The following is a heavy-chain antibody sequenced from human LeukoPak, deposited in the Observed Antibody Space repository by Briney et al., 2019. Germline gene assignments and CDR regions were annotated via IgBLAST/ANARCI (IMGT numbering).Heavy chain of an antibody. J-gene: IGHJ3*02. CDR2: IRGGGGSA. D-gene: IGHD4-17*01. Sequence: GGSLRLSCTASGVTFSAYAMMGGRQAPGKGPEWGSAIRGGGGSAFYADSVKGRFTISRDNPKYTLFLQMNSLRAEDTAVYYCARDPNGDYIGAFDMWGPGTMVTVSS. CDR1: GVTFSAYA. CDR3: ARDPNGDYIGAFDM. V-gene: IGHV3-23*01.